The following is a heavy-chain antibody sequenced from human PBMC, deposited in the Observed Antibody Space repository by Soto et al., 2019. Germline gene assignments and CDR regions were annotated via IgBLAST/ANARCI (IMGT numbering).Heavy chain of an antibody. D-gene: IGHD2-2*01. Sequence: PGGSLRLSCAAPGFTFSSYAMSWVRQAPGKGLEWVSAISGSGGSTYYADSVKRRFTISRDNSKNTLYLQMNSLRAEDTAVYYCAKGGSTSPMSSYYYYYGMDVWGQGTTVTVSS. CDR3: AKGGSTSPMSSYYYYYGMDV. CDR2: ISGSGGST. J-gene: IGHJ6*02. CDR1: GFTFSSYA. V-gene: IGHV3-23*01.